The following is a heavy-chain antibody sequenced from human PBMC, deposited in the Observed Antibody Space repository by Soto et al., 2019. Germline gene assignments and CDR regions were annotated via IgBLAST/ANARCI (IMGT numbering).Heavy chain of an antibody. CDR1: GFTFSNYG. J-gene: IGHJ4*02. D-gene: IGHD2-15*01. Sequence: QVQLVESGGRVVQPGRSLRLSCAASGFTFSNYGMHWVRQAPGKGLEWVALISYDGSNQYYADSVKGRFTISRDSSRNTGYLQMNSLRGEDTAVYCCAKSSNIVVVLGAGGFDYWGQGALVTVSS. V-gene: IGHV3-30*18. CDR2: ISYDGSNQ. CDR3: AKSSNIVVVLGAGGFDY.